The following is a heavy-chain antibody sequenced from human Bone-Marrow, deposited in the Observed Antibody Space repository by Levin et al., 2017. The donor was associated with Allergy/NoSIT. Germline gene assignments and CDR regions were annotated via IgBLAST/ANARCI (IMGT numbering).Heavy chain of an antibody. D-gene: IGHD2-2*01. CDR3: ATATDIVVVPAANDSPTGYFQH. V-gene: IGHV1-69*04. CDR1: GGTFSSYA. J-gene: IGHJ1*01. CDR2: IIPILGIA. Sequence: SVKVSCKASGGTFSSYAISWVRQAPGQGLEWMGMIIPILGIANYAQKFQGRVTITADKSTSTAYMELSSLRSEDTAVYYCATATDIVVVPAANDSPTGYFQHWGQGTLVTVSS.